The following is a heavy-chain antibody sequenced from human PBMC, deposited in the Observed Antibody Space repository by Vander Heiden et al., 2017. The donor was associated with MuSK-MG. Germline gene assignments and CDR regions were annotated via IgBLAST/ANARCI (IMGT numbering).Heavy chain of an antibody. Sequence: QVQLVESGGGVVQPGRSLRLSCAASGFTFSSYAMHWVRQAPGKGLEWVAVISYDGSNKYYADSVKGRFTISRDNSKNTLYLQMNSLRAEDTAVYYCAREKQLALYYFDYWGQGTLVTVSS. D-gene: IGHD6-13*01. CDR1: GFTFSSYA. V-gene: IGHV3-30*04. J-gene: IGHJ4*02. CDR2: ISYDGSNK. CDR3: AREKQLALYYFDY.